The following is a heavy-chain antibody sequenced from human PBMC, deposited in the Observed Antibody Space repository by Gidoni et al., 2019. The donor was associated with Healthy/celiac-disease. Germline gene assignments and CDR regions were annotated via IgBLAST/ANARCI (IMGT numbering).Heavy chain of an antibody. CDR1: GFTFSSYA. CDR3: AVGPVAVDY. CDR2: ISGSGGST. J-gene: IGHJ4*02. Sequence: EVQLLESWGGLVQPGGSLRLSCAASGFTFSSYAMSWVRQAAGKGLEWVSAISGSGGSTYYADAVKGRFTISRDNSKNTLYLEMNSLRAEDTAVYYCAVGPVAVDYWGQGTLVTVSS. V-gene: IGHV3-23*01. D-gene: IGHD6-19*01.